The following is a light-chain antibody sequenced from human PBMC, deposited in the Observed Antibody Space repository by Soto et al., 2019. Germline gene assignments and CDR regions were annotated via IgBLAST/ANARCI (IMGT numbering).Light chain of an antibody. CDR2: GAA. CDR1: QSISSN. J-gene: IGKJ4*01. Sequence: EILMTQSPATLSVSPGERATLSCRANQSISSNLAWYQQKPGQAPRLLIYGAATRATGIPARFSGSGSGTDFTLTINSLQSEDFAVYYCQMYNNWVGTFGGGTKVDIK. V-gene: IGKV3-15*01. CDR3: QMYNNWVGT.